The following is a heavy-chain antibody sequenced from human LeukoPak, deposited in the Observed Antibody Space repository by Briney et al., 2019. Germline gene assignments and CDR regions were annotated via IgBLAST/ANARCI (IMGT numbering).Heavy chain of an antibody. CDR2: IYYSGST. V-gene: IGHV4-39*01. Sequence: SETLSLTCTVSGGSISSSSYYWGWIRQPPGKVLEWIGSIYYSGSTYYNPSLKSRVTISVDTSKNQFSLKLSSVTAADTAVYYCARLPRDTRLTYYYDSSGYYKFIIPYYYYYMDVWGKGTTVTISS. D-gene: IGHD3-22*01. CDR3: ARLPRDTRLTYYYDSSGYYKFIIPYYYYYMDV. J-gene: IGHJ6*03. CDR1: GGSISSSSYY.